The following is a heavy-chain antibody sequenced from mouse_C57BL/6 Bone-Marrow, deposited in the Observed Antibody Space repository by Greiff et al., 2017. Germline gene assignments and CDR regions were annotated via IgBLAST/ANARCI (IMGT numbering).Heavy chain of an antibody. V-gene: IGHV1-15*01. CDR2: IDPETGGT. Sequence: VQLQQSGAELVRPGASVTLSCKASGYTFTDYEMHWVKQTPVHGLEWIGAIDPETGGTAYNQKFKGKAILTADKSSSTAYMELRSLTSEDSAVYYCTRLLWLRRAWFAYWGQGTLVTVSA. CDR1: GYTFTDYE. J-gene: IGHJ3*01. CDR3: TRLLWLRRAWFAY. D-gene: IGHD2-2*01.